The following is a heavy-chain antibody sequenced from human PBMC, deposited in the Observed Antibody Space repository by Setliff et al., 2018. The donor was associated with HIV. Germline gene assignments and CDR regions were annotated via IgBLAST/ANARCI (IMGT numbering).Heavy chain of an antibody. CDR1: GGTFSRYT. V-gene: IGHV1-69*13. D-gene: IGHD4-4*01. Sequence: SVKVSCKSSGGTFSRYTISWVRQAPGQGLEWMGGIIPIFGTSNYAQSFQGRVSITADASTSTAYMELSSLRSEDTAVYYCTTTYVRDDYNFDFWGQGSLVTVSS. CDR2: IIPIFGTS. J-gene: IGHJ4*02. CDR3: TTTYVRDDYNFDF.